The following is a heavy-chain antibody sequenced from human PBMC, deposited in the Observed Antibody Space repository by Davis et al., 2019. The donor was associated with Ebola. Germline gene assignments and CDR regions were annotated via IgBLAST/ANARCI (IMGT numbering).Heavy chain of an antibody. CDR1: GGTFSSYT. V-gene: IGHV1-2*06. D-gene: IGHD6-19*01. J-gene: IGHJ5*02. CDR3: ATGIGVAGTSYFDP. Sequence: AASVKVSCKASGGTFSSYTISWVRQAPGQGLEWMGRINPNSGGTNYAQKFQGRVTMTRDTSISTAYMELSRLRSDDTAVYYCATGIGVAGTSYFDPWGQGTLVTVSS. CDR2: INPNSGGT.